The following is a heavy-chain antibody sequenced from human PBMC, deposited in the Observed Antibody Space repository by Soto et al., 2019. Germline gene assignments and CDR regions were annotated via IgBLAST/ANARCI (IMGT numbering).Heavy chain of an antibody. D-gene: IGHD6-13*01. CDR1: GGSISDYY. Sequence: PSETLSLTCTVSGGSISDYYWYWIRQTPGKGLEWIGYIYYSGSTNYNPSLKSRVTISVDTSRNQFSLKLSSVTAADTAVYYCVRGEIAAVFLDVWGQGTTVTVSS. CDR3: VRGEIAAVFLDV. J-gene: IGHJ6*02. CDR2: IYYSGST. V-gene: IGHV4-59*01.